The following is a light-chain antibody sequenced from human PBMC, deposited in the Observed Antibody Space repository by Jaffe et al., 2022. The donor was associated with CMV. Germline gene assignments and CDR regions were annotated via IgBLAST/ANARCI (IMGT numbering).Light chain of an antibody. CDR1: PGASTF. V-gene: IGKV1-9*01. CDR3: QQINSLEYT. J-gene: IGKJ2*01. CDR2: AAS. Sequence: DIQLTQSPSFLSASVGDRVTITCRASPGASTFLAWYQQKPRSAPRLLIYAASTLHSGVPSRFSGSGYGTEFTLTISNLQSEDFATYYCQQINSLEYTFGQGTKVEI.